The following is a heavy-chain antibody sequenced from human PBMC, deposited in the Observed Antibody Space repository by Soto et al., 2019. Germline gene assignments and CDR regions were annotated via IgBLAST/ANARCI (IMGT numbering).Heavy chain of an antibody. Sequence: GGSLRLSCAASGFTFSSYSMNWVRQAPGKGLEWVASISSSSSYLYYADSVKGRFTISRDNAKNSLYLQMNSLRAEDSAVYYCASLYYFDGSGYFTFDYWGQGTLVTVSS. CDR2: ISSSSSYL. D-gene: IGHD3-22*01. V-gene: IGHV3-21*01. CDR1: GFTFSSYS. CDR3: ASLYYFDGSGYFTFDY. J-gene: IGHJ4*02.